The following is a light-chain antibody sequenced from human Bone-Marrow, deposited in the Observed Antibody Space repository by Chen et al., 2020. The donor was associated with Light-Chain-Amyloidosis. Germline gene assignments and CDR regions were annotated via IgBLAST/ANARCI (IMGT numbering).Light chain of an antibody. Sequence: EIVLTQSPATLSLSPGERATLSCRASQSVSSYLAWYQQKPGQAPRLLFYDASNRATGIPARFSGSGSGTDFTLTISSLEPEDFSVYYCQQRGIWPHTFGQGTKLEIK. CDR3: QQRGIWPHT. CDR1: QSVSSY. J-gene: IGKJ2*01. CDR2: DAS. V-gene: IGKV3-11*01.